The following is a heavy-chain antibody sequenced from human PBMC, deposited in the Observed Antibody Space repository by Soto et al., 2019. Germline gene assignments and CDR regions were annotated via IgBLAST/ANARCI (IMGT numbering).Heavy chain of an antibody. V-gene: IGHV3-30*18. CDR3: AKEVTSSSLLSPFDY. CDR2: ISYDGSNK. J-gene: IGHJ4*02. Sequence: GGSLRLSCAASGFTFSSYGMHWVRQAPGKGLEWVAVISYDGSNKYYADSVKGRFTISRDNSKNTLYLQMNSLRAEDTALYYCAKEVTSSSLLSPFDYWGQGTLVTVSS. D-gene: IGHD6-6*01. CDR1: GFTFSSYG.